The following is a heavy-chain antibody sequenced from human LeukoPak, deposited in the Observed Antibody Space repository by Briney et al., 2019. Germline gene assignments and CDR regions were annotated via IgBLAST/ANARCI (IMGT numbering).Heavy chain of an antibody. CDR1: GFTFTHYA. Sequence: GGSLRLSCAASGFTFTHYAMSWARQAPGKGLEWVSSISSSGGSTYYADSVKGRFTISRDDSKNTLYVQMNSLRAEDTAVYYCAKVRTGHYFDYWGQGTLVTVSS. D-gene: IGHD3/OR15-3a*01. J-gene: IGHJ4*02. CDR3: AKVRTGHYFDY. V-gene: IGHV3-23*01. CDR2: ISSSGGST.